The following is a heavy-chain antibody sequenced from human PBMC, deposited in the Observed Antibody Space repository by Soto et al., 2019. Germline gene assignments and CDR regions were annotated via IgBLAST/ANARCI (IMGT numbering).Heavy chain of an antibody. Sequence: GGSLRLSCAASGFTFSSYWMSWVRQAPGKGLEWVANIKQDGSEKYYVDSVKGRFTISRDNAKNSLYLQMNSLRAEDTAVYYCARDRTYYDFWSGYYTEFDYWGQGTLVTVSS. CDR2: IKQDGSEK. CDR3: ARDRTYYDFWSGYYTEFDY. V-gene: IGHV3-7*01. D-gene: IGHD3-3*01. J-gene: IGHJ4*02. CDR1: GFTFSSYW.